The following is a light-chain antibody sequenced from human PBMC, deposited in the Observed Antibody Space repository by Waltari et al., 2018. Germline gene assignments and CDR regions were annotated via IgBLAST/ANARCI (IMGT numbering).Light chain of an antibody. CDR1: SSDVGAYDF. Sequence: QSALTQPASVSGSPGQSITISCTGTSSDVGAYDFVSWYPHHPGKVPKVIIYEDNNRPSGVSSRFSASKSGNTASLTISGLQAEDEADYYCSSYTSTHIPFVFGTGTKVTVL. CDR3: SSYTSTHIPFV. CDR2: EDN. V-gene: IGLV2-14*01. J-gene: IGLJ1*01.